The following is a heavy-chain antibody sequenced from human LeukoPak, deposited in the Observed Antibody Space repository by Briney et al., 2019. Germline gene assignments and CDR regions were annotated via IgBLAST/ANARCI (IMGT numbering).Heavy chain of an antibody. CDR2: ISGSGGGT. Sequence: GGSLRLSCAASGFTFSSYAMSWVRQAPGKGLEWVSAISGSGGGTYYADSVKGRFTISRDNSKNTLYLQMNSLRAEDTAVYYCAKDLASRYCSGGSCYGWFDPWGQGTLVTVSS. D-gene: IGHD2-15*01. CDR3: AKDLASRYCSGGSCYGWFDP. CDR1: GFTFSSYA. V-gene: IGHV3-23*01. J-gene: IGHJ5*02.